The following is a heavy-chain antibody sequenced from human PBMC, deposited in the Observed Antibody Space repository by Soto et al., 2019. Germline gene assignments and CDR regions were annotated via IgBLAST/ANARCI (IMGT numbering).Heavy chain of an antibody. Sequence: GGSLRLSCAASGFTFSDYYMNWVRQAPGKGLEWVSSISSSSTIYYADSVKGRFTISRDNAKNSLYLQMNSLRAEDTAVYYCARVCIGVAGTEYYFDYWGQGSLVTVSS. CDR2: ISSSSTI. J-gene: IGHJ4*02. V-gene: IGHV3-11*04. CDR3: ARVCIGVAGTEYYFDY. CDR1: GFTFSDYY. D-gene: IGHD6-19*01.